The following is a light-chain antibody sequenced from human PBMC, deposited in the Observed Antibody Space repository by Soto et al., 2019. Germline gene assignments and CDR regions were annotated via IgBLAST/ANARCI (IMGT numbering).Light chain of an antibody. J-gene: IGKJ2*01. CDR1: QSVSSRS. Sequence: EIVLTQSPGTLSLSPGERATLSCRASQSVSSRSLAWYQQNPGQAPRLLIYGASTRATGIPDRFSGSWSGTNFTLTISRLEPEDFAVYYCQHYGSSPPVYTFGQGTKLEIK. CDR3: QHYGSSPPVYT. CDR2: GAS. V-gene: IGKV3-20*01.